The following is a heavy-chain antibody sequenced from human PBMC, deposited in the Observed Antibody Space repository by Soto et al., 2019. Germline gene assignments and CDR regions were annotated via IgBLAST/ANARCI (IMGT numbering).Heavy chain of an antibody. CDR2: IITIFGTA. Sequence: QVQLVQSGAEVKKPGSSVQVSCKASGGTFRSYAISWVRQAPGQGLEWMGGIITIFGTANYAQKFQGRVTITADESTSTAYMELSSLRAENTAVYYCAIDNLDTAMPPIVYWGQGTLVTVSS. CDR3: AIDNLDTAMPPIVY. V-gene: IGHV1-69*01. D-gene: IGHD5-18*01. CDR1: GGTFRSYA. J-gene: IGHJ4*02.